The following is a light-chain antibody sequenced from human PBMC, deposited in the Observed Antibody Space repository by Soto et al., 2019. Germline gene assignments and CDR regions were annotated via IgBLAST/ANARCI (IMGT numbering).Light chain of an antibody. CDR1: QSVSNN. V-gene: IGKV3-15*01. Sequence: EIVMTQSPATLSVSPGERATLSCRASQSVSNNLAWYQQKPGQAPSLLIFGASTRATGIPARFVGSGSGTEFTLTISSLQSEDFAVYYCQQYNNWPQTFGQGTKVETK. J-gene: IGKJ1*01. CDR2: GAS. CDR3: QQYNNWPQT.